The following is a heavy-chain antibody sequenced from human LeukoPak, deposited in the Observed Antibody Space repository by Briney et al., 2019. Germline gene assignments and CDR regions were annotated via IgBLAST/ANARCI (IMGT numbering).Heavy chain of an antibody. CDR2: FDPEDGET. Sequence: ASVKVSCKVSGYTLTELSMHWVRQAPGKGLEWMGGFDPEDGETIYAQKFQGRVTMTEDTSTDTAYMELSSLRSEDTAVYYCATASDDSSGLSYRYFDYWGQGTLVTVSS. D-gene: IGHD3-22*01. CDR3: ATASDDSSGLSYRYFDY. CDR1: GYTLTELS. J-gene: IGHJ4*02. V-gene: IGHV1-24*01.